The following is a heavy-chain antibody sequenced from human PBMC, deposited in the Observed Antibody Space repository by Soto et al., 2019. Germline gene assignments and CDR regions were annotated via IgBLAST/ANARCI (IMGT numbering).Heavy chain of an antibody. CDR2: ISSSSSYI. V-gene: IGHV3-21*01. CDR1: GFTFSSYS. Sequence: GGPLSLSWAASGFTFSSYSMNWVRPAPGKGLEWVSSISSSSSYIYYADSVKGRFTISRDNAKNSLYLQMNSLRAEDTAVYYCARGDSSSWYSPYGMDVWGQGTTVTVSS. CDR3: ARGDSSSWYSPYGMDV. J-gene: IGHJ6*02. D-gene: IGHD6-13*01.